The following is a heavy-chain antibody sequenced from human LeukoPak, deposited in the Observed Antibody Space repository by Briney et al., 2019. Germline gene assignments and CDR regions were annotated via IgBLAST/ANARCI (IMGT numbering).Heavy chain of an antibody. CDR1: GGSFSGYY. Sequence: SETLSLTCAVYGGSFSGYYWSWIRQPSGEGLEWIGEIDQGGGTNHNPSLKSRVTLSVDRSKSQFSLRLRSVTAADTALYYCARAYGGRFDYWGHGALVTVSS. J-gene: IGHJ4*01. CDR2: IDQGGGT. V-gene: IGHV4-34*01. CDR3: ARAYGGRFDY. D-gene: IGHD4/OR15-4a*01.